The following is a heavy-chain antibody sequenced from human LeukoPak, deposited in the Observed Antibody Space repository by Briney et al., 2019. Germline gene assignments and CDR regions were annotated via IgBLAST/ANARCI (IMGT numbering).Heavy chain of an antibody. J-gene: IGHJ4*02. D-gene: IGHD1-26*01. CDR2: IIPIFGTA. CDR1: GGTFSSYA. CDR3: AREGSGSYYFDY. V-gene: IGHV1-69*01. Sequence: SVKVSCKASGGTFSSYAISWVRQAPGQGLGWMGGIIPIFGTANYAQKFQGRVTITADESTSTAYMELSSLRSEDTAVYYCAREGSGSYYFDYWGQGTLVTVSS.